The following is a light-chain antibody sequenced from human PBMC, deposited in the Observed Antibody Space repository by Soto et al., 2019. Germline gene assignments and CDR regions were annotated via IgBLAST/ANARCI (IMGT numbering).Light chain of an antibody. Sequence: QSVLTQPASVSGSPGQSITISCTGTSSDVGGYNYVSWYQQHPGKAPKLMIYDVSNRPSGVSNRFSGSKSGNTASLTISGLQAEDEAGYYCSSYTSSSTVFGGGTKLTVL. CDR3: SSYTSSSTV. CDR2: DVS. CDR1: SSDVGGYNY. V-gene: IGLV2-14*01. J-gene: IGLJ2*01.